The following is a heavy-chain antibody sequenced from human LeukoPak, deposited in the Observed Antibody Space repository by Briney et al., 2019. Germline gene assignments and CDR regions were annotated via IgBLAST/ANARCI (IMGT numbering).Heavy chain of an antibody. V-gene: IGHV3-11*01. CDR2: ISSSGSTM. CDR1: GFTFSDYY. J-gene: IGHJ4*02. Sequence: SGGSLRLSCAASGFTFSDYYMSWIRQAPGKGLEWVSYISSSGSTMYYADSVKGRFTISRDNAKNSLYLQMNSLRAEDTAVYYCARDRRRYYGSGSYYPDYWGQGTLVTVSS. D-gene: IGHD3-10*01. CDR3: ARDRRRYYGSGSYYPDY.